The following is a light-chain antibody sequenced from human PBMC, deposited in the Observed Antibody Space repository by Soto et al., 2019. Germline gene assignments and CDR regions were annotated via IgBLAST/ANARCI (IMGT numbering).Light chain of an antibody. V-gene: IGLV2-23*01. Sequence: SALTQPASVSWSPGQSITISCTGTSSDVGSYNLVSWYQQHPGKAPKLMIYEGSKRPSGVSNRFSGSKSGNTASLTISGLQAEDEADYYCCSYAVTPVFGTGTKVTVL. CDR3: CSYAVTPV. CDR1: SSDVGSYNL. J-gene: IGLJ1*01. CDR2: EGS.